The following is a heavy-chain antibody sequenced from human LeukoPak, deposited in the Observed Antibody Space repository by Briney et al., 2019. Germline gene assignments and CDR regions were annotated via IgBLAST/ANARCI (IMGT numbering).Heavy chain of an antibody. CDR2: ISYSGST. D-gene: IGHD6-19*01. Sequence: PSETLSLTCTVSGGSISTYYWSWIRQPPGKGLEWIGYISYSGSTNYNPSLKSRVTISLDTSKNQFSLKLSSVTAADTAVYYCARADSGWYNHYFDYWGQGTLVTVSS. J-gene: IGHJ4*02. CDR1: GGSISTYY. CDR3: ARADSGWYNHYFDY. V-gene: IGHV4-59*01.